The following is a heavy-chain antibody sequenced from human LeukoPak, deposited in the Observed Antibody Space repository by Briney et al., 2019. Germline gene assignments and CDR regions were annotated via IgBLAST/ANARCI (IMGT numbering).Heavy chain of an antibody. V-gene: IGHV4-39*07. CDR2: IYYSGST. CDR1: GGSISSYY. CDR3: ARRKVGATAGAFDI. D-gene: IGHD1-26*01. Sequence: SETLSLTCTVSGGSISSYYWGWIRQPPGKGLEWIGSIYYSGSTYYNPSLKSRVTISVDTSKNQFSLKLSSVTAADTAVYYCARRKVGATAGAFDIWGQGTMVTVSS. J-gene: IGHJ3*02.